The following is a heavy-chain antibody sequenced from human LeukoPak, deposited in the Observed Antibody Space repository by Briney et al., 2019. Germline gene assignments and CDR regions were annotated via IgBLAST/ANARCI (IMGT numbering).Heavy chain of an antibody. CDR1: GYTFTSYA. D-gene: IGHD3-10*01. J-gene: IGHJ4*02. CDR3: ARDNGGSGSYYTPYFDY. Sequence: ASVKVSCKASGYTFTSYAMNWVRQAPGQGLEWMGWINTNTGNPTYAQGFTGRFVSSLDTSVSTAYLQISSLKAEDTAVYYCARDNGGSGSYYTPYFDYWGQGTLVTVSS. V-gene: IGHV7-4-1*02. CDR2: INTNTGNP.